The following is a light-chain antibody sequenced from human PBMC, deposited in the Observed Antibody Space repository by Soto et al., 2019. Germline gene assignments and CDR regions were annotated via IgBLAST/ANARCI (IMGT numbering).Light chain of an antibody. CDR1: QSISRS. J-gene: IGKJ1*01. V-gene: IGKV1-39*01. CDR2: GAS. CDR3: QQSYSPPWT. Sequence: DIQMTQSPSALSTAVGDRVTITCRASQSISRSLNWYQKKPAKAPKLLIYGASNLQDGVPSKFSGSGSGTDFTLTISSLQPEDFATYYCQQSYSPPWTLGQGTKVDIK.